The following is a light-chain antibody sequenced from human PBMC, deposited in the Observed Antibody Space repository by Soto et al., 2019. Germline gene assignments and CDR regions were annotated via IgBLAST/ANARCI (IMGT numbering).Light chain of an antibody. CDR3: NSHTSSNTRV. CDR1: SSDVGGYNH. Sequence: QSALTQPASVSGSPGQSITISRTGTSSDVGGYNHVSWYQHHPGKAPKLMIYEVSNRPSGVSNRFSGSKSGNTASLTISGLQADDEADYYCNSHTSSNTRVFGTGTKVTVL. J-gene: IGLJ1*01. V-gene: IGLV2-14*01. CDR2: EVS.